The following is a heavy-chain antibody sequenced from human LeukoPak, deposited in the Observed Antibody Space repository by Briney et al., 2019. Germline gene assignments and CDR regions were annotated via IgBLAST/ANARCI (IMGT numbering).Heavy chain of an antibody. D-gene: IGHD3-10*01. V-gene: IGHV4-39*07. CDR3: ARTALMVRGVMRSSDY. CDR1: GGSISSSSYY. CDR2: IYYSGST. J-gene: IGHJ4*02. Sequence: SETLSLTCTVSGGSISSSSYYWGWIRQPPGKGLEWIGSIYYSGSTYYNPSLKSRVTISVDTSKNQFSLKLSSVTAADTAVYYCARTALMVRGVMRSSDYWGQGTLVTVSS.